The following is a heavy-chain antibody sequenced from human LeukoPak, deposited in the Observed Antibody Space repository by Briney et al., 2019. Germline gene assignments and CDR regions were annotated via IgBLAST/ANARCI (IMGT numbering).Heavy chain of an antibody. CDR3: ARDPATNYYGMDV. J-gene: IGHJ6*02. CDR2: IYYSGST. D-gene: IGHD5-12*01. CDR1: GGSISSYY. V-gene: IGHV4-59*01. Sequence: SETLSLTCTVSGGSISSYYWSWIRQPPGKGLEWIGYIYYSGSTNYNPSLKSRVTISVDTSKNQFSLELSSVTAADTAVYYCARDPATNYYGMDVWGQGTTVTVSS.